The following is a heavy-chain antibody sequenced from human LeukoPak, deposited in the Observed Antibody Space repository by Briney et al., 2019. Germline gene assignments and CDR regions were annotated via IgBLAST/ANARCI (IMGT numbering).Heavy chain of an antibody. Sequence: GGSLRLSCAASGFTFSSYWMSWVRQAPGKGLEWVANIKQDGSEKYYVDSVKGRFTISRDNAENSLYLQMNSLRAEDTAVYYCARGLYSSSWSVDYWGQGTLVTVSS. D-gene: IGHD6-13*01. CDR1: GFTFSSYW. CDR3: ARGLYSSSWSVDY. CDR2: IKQDGSEK. V-gene: IGHV3-7*01. J-gene: IGHJ4*02.